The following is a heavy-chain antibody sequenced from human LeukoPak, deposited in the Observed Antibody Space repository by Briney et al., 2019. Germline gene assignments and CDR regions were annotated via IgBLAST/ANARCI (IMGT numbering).Heavy chain of an antibody. CDR3: ARGPITIFWSYYYYMGV. D-gene: IGHD3-9*01. Sequence: ASVKVYCKASGYTFTSYDINWVRQATGQGLEWMGWMNPNSGNTGYAQKFQGRVTITRNTSISTAYMELSSLRSEDTAVYYCARGPITIFWSYYYYMGVWGKGTTVTVSS. J-gene: IGHJ6*03. V-gene: IGHV1-8*03. CDR2: MNPNSGNT. CDR1: GYTFTSYD.